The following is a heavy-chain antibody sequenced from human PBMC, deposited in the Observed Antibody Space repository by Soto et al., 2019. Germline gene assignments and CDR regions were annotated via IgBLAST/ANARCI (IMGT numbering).Heavy chain of an antibody. D-gene: IGHD2-15*01. CDR3: ARGPGYCGGGSCSNWFDP. CDR1: GFTFSSYW. V-gene: IGHV3-74*01. CDR2: IDYDGTTT. Sequence: GGSLRLSCVGSGFTFSSYWMHWVRQVPGKGLVWVARIDYDGTTTTYGDSVRGRSTISRDNAKNTLYLEVNGLRAEDTAVYYCARGPGYCGGGSCSNWFDPWGQGTLVTVSS. J-gene: IGHJ5*02.